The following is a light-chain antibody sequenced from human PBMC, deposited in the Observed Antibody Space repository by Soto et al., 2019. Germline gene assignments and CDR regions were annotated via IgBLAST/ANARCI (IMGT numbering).Light chain of an antibody. CDR2: KAS. V-gene: IGKV1-5*03. CDR3: QQYNSYPLT. Sequence: DIQMTQSPSTLPASVGDRVTITCRASQSISSWLAWYQQKPGKAPKLLIYKASSLESGVPSGFSGSGSGTEFTLTISSLQPDDFATYYCQQYNSYPLTFGGGTKVDIK. CDR1: QSISSW. J-gene: IGKJ4*01.